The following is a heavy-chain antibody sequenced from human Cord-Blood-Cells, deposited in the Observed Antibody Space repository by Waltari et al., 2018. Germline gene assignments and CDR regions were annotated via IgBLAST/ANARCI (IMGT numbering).Heavy chain of an antibody. V-gene: IGHV1-2*02. CDR2: INPNSGGT. D-gene: IGHD6-6*01. CDR1: GSPFTGSY. Sequence: QVQLVQSGAEVKKPGASVKVSCKASGSPFTGSYMHWVRQTPGQGLEWMGWINPNSGGTNYAQKFQGRVTMTRDTSISTAYMELSRLRSDDTAVYYCARDIGSSSSSAFDIWGQGTMVTVSS. J-gene: IGHJ3*02. CDR3: ARDIGSSSSSAFDI.